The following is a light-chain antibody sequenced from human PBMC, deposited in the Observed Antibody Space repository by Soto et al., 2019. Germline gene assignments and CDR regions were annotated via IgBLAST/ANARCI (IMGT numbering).Light chain of an antibody. CDR1: QSISTY. Sequence: DIQMTQSPSSLSASVGDRVTITCRASQSISTYLNWYQQKPGKAPKLLIYAASNLQSGVPSRFSGAASGTDFTLTISSLQPEDFATYYCQQSFSNPRTFGQGTKLEIK. CDR3: QQSFSNPRT. J-gene: IGKJ2*01. CDR2: AAS. V-gene: IGKV1-39*01.